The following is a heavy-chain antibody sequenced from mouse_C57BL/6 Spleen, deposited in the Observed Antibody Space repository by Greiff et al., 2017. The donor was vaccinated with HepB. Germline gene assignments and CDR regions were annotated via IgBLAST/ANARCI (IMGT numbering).Heavy chain of an antibody. CDR3: AREKTAQASSFAY. CDR1: GYTFTSYG. Sequence: VQRVESGAELARPGASVKLSCKASGYTFTSYGISWVKQRTGQGLEWIGEIYPRSGNTYYNEKFKGKATLTADKSSSTAYMELRSLTSEDSAVYFFAREKTAQASSFAYWGQGTLVTVSA. V-gene: IGHV1-81*01. J-gene: IGHJ3*01. D-gene: IGHD3-2*02. CDR2: IYPRSGNT.